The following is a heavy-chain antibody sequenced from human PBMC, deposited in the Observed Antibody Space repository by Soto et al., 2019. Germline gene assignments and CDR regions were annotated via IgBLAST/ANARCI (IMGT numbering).Heavy chain of an antibody. CDR1: GGSISSYY. V-gene: IGHV4-59*01. Sequence: SETLSLTCTVSGGSISSYYWSWIRQPPGKGLEWIGYIYYSGSTNYNPSLKSRVTISVDTSKNQFSLKLSSVTAADTAVYYCARDLPHITMVRGVMADYYYYYMDVWGKGTTVTVSS. D-gene: IGHD3-10*01. J-gene: IGHJ6*03. CDR3: ARDLPHITMVRGVMADYYYYYMDV. CDR2: IYYSGST.